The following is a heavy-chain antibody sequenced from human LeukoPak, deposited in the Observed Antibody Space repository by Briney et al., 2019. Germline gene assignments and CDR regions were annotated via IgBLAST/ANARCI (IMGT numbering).Heavy chain of an antibody. CDR1: GGTFSSYA. D-gene: IGHD5-18*01. CDR2: IIPIFGIA. Sequence: SVKVSCKASGGTFSSYAISWVRQAPGQGLEWMGRIIPIFGIANYAQKFQGRVTITADKSTSTAYMELSGLRSEDTAVYYCASSKSGDSYGYRVRYFDPWGRGTLVTVSS. CDR3: ASSKSGDSYGYRVRYFDP. J-gene: IGHJ2*01. V-gene: IGHV1-69*04.